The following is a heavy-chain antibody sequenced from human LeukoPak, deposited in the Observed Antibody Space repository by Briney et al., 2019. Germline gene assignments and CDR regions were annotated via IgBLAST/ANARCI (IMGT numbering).Heavy chain of an antibody. V-gene: IGHV3-48*01. CDR3: ARDGGGDY. D-gene: IGHD3-16*01. Sequence: GGSLRLSCAASGFTFSLYSMNWVRQAPGKGLEWVSYITSGSSTIYHADSVRGRFTISRDNAKNSLFLQMNSLRAEDTAVYYCARDGGGDYWGQGTLVTVSS. CDR1: GFTFSLYS. CDR2: ITSGSSTI. J-gene: IGHJ4*02.